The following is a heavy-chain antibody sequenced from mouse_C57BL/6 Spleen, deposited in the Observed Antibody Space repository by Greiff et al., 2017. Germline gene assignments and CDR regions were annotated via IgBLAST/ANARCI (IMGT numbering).Heavy chain of an antibody. V-gene: IGHV1-7*01. CDR1: GYTFTSYW. CDR3: VYEYGSSSSY. CDR2: INPSSGYT. Sequence: QVQLKQSGAELAKPGASVKLSCKASGYTFTSYWMHWVKQRPGQGLEWIGYINPSSGYTKYNQKFKDKATLTEDKSSSTAYMQLSSLTYEDSAVYYCVYEYGSSSSYWGQGTTLTVSS. D-gene: IGHD1-1*01. J-gene: IGHJ2*01.